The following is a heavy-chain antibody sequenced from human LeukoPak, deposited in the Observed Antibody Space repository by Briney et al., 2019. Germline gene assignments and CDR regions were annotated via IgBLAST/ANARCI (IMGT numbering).Heavy chain of an antibody. V-gene: IGHV3-7*01. Sequence: PGGSLRLSCAASGFTFRSYWMSWVRQAPGKGQEWVANINQDGSEKNYVDSVKGRFTIFRDNPKNPLYLEMDSLRVEDTAVYYCAREYYYGDPGIDYWGQGALVTVSS. D-gene: IGHD4-17*01. J-gene: IGHJ4*02. CDR3: AREYYYGDPGIDY. CDR1: GFTFRSYW. CDR2: INQDGSEK.